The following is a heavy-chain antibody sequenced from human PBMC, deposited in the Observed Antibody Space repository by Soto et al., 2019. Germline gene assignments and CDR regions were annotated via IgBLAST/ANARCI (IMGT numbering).Heavy chain of an antibody. Sequence: PGESLKISCAASGFTFSSYSMNWVRQAPGKGLEWVSYISSSSSTIYYADSVKGRFTISRDSAKNTLYLQMNSLRAEDTAVYYCAYSSTPFDYWGQGTLVTVSS. D-gene: IGHD6-13*01. CDR3: AYSSTPFDY. CDR1: GFTFSSYS. J-gene: IGHJ4*02. CDR2: ISSSSSTI. V-gene: IGHV3-48*01.